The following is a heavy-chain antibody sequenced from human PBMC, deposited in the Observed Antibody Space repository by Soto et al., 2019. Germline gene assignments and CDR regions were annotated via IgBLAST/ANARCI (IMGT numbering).Heavy chain of an antibody. V-gene: IGHV4-30-4*01. J-gene: IGHJ4*02. D-gene: IGHD3-22*01. CDR3: ARGSYYYDRSGYYHY. CDR2: IYYSGST. Sequence: QVQLQESGPGLVKPSQTLSLTCTVSGGSISSGDYYWSWIRQPPGKGLEWIGYIYYSGSTYYNPSLERRVTIAVDPSKHQFSLKLRSVTAADTAVYYCARGSYYYDRSGYYHYWGQGTLVTVSS. CDR1: GGSISSGDYY.